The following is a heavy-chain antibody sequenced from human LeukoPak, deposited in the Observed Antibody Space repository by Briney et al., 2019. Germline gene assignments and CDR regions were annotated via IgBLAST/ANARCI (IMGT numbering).Heavy chain of an antibody. V-gene: IGHV1-2*02. CDR3: ARATIAVAGTGHDY. J-gene: IGHJ4*02. CDR2: INPNSGGT. D-gene: IGHD6-19*01. CDR1: GYTFTGYY. Sequence: ASVKVSCKASGYTFTGYYMHWVRQAPGQGLEWMGWINPNSGGTNYAQKFHGRVTMTRDTSISTAYMELSRLRSDDTAVYYCARATIAVAGTGHDYWGQGTLVTVSS.